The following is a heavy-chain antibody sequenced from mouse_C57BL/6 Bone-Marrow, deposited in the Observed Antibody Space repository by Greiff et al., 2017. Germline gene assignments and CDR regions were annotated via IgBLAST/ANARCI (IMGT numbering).Heavy chain of an antibody. CDR3: ARGSDGYLLYFDY. D-gene: IGHD2-3*01. CDR2: INPNNGGT. J-gene: IGHJ2*01. CDR1: GYTFTDYN. Sequence: EVKLMESGPELVKPGASVKMSCKASGYTFTDYNMHWVKQSHGKSLEWIGYINPNNGGTSYNQKFKGKATLTVNKSSSTAYMELRSLTSEDTAVYYCARGSDGYLLYFDYWGQGTTLTVSS. V-gene: IGHV1-22*01.